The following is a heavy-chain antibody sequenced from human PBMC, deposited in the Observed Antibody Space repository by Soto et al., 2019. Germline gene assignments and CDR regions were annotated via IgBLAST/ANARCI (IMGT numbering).Heavy chain of an antibody. V-gene: IGHV4-31*03. CDR1: GGSISSGGYY. J-gene: IGHJ6*02. Sequence: SETLSLTCTVSGGSISSGGYYWSWIRQHPGKGLEWIGYIYYSGSTYYNPSLKSRVTISVDTSKNQFPLKLSSVTAADTAVYYCARDSYYDFWSGYSPGKNYYYYYGMDVWGQGTTVTVSS. CDR3: ARDSYYDFWSGYSPGKNYYYYYGMDV. D-gene: IGHD3-3*01. CDR2: IYYSGST.